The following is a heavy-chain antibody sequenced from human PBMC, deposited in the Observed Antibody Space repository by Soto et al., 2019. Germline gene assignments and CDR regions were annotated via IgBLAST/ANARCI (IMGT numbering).Heavy chain of an antibody. CDR1: GFTFSNAW. J-gene: IGHJ6*02. Sequence: GGSLRLSCAASGFTFSNAWMNWVRQAPGKGLEWVGRIKSKTDGGTTDYAAPVKGRFTISRDDSKNTLYLQMNSLKTEDTAVYYCTTLRKIAAAGKVALGQREYYYYYYGMDVWGQGTTVTVSS. CDR2: IKSKTDGGTT. V-gene: IGHV3-15*07. D-gene: IGHD6-13*01. CDR3: TTLRKIAAAGKVALGQREYYYYYYGMDV.